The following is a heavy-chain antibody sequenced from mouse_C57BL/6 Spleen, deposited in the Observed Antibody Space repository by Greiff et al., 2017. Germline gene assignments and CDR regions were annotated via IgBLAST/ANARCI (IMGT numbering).Heavy chain of an antibody. Sequence: QVQLQQSGTELVKPGASVKLSCMASGYTFTSYWMHWVKQRPGQGLEWIGNINPSNGGTIYNETFKSKATLTVDKSSSTTYKQLYSLTSEDAAVDYCARGDYYGSSRCRYFDVWGTGTTVTVSS. D-gene: IGHD1-1*01. CDR3: ARGDYYGSSRCRYFDV. CDR1: GYTFTSYW. J-gene: IGHJ1*03. CDR2: INPSNGGT. V-gene: IGHV1-53*01.